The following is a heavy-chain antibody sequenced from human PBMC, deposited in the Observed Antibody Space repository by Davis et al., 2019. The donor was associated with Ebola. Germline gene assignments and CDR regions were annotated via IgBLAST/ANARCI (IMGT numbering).Heavy chain of an antibody. CDR3: ARATYGDCFDY. CDR1: GGSTSSYY. Sequence: MPSETLSLTCTVSGGSTSSYYWSWIRQPPGKGLEWIGYIYYSGCTNYNPSLKSRVTISVDTSKNQFSLKLSSVTAADTAVYYCARATYGDCFDYWGQGTLVTVSS. V-gene: IGHV4-59*01. J-gene: IGHJ4*02. CDR2: IYYSGCT. D-gene: IGHD4-17*01.